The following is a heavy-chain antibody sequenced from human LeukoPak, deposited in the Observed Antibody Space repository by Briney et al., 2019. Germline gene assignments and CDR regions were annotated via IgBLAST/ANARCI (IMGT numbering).Heavy chain of an antibody. D-gene: IGHD3-16*01. CDR3: ARGGGPFDY. CDR1: GGSFSGYY. V-gene: IGHV4-34*01. J-gene: IGHJ4*02. CDR2: INHSGST. Sequence: SETLSLTCAVYGGSFSGYYWSWIRQPPGQGLEWIGEINHSGSTNYNPSLKSRVTISVDTSKNQFSLKLSSVTAADTAVYYCARGGGPFDYWGQGTLVTVSS.